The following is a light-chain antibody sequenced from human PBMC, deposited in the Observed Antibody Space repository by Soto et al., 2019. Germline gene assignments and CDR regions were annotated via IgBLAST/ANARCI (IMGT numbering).Light chain of an antibody. V-gene: IGLV1-40*01. J-gene: IGLJ3*02. Sequence: QPVLTQPPSVSGAPGQRVTISCTGSSSNIGAGYNVHWYQQVPGTAPKLLIYGDSNRPSGVPDRFSGSKSGTSASLAITGLQVEDEADYYCQSYDSSLSGWLFGGGTKLTVL. CDR3: QSYDSSLSGWL. CDR1: SSNIGAGYN. CDR2: GDS.